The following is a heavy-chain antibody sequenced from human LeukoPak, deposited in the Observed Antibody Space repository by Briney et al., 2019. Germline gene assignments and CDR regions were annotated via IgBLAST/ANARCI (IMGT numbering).Heavy chain of an antibody. CDR2: ISYDGSNK. J-gene: IGHJ6*02. V-gene: IGHV3-30*18. D-gene: IGHD1-26*01. Sequence: GGSLRLSCAASGFTFSSYGMHWVRQAPGKGLEWVAVISYDGSNKYYADSVKGRFTISRDNSKNTLYLQMNSLRAEDTAVYYCAKVINLAVTSWDYYYGMDVWGQGTTATVSS. CDR1: GFTFSSYG. CDR3: AKVINLAVTSWDYYYGMDV.